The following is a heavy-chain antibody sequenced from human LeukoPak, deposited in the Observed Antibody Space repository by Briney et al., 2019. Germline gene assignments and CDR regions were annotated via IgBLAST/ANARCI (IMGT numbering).Heavy chain of an antibody. V-gene: IGHV1-18*01. CDR2: ISTFNGHT. CDR3: ARRHLIGNGYFDH. J-gene: IGHJ4*02. D-gene: IGHD4-23*01. Sequence: GASVKVSCKASGYAFSNYGLAWLRRAPGQGLQWLGWISTFNGHTNYAQIVQDRVTMTTDTSTNTAYLELRSLRSDDTAVYYRARRHLIGNGYFDHWGQGTLVTVSS. CDR1: GYAFSNYG.